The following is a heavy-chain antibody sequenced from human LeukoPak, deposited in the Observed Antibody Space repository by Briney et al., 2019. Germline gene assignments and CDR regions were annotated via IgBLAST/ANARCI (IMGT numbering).Heavy chain of an antibody. CDR1: GYTFTSYG. D-gene: IGHD6-19*01. CDR3: ASPGAVAGTLGT. CDR2: ISAYNGNT. V-gene: IGHV1-18*01. J-gene: IGHJ3*01. Sequence: ASVKVSCKASGYTFTSYGISWVRQAPGQGLEWMGWISAYNGNTNYAQKFQGRVTMTEDTSTDTAYMELSSLRSEDTAVYYCASPGAVAGTLGTWGQGTMVTVSS.